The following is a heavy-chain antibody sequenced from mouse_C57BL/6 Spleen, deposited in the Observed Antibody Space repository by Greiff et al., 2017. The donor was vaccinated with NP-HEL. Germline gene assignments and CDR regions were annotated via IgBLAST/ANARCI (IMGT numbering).Heavy chain of an antibody. J-gene: IGHJ4*01. V-gene: IGHV1-64*01. Sequence: QVQLQQPGAELVKPGASVQLSCKASGYTFTSYWMHWVKQRPGQGLEWIGMIHPNSGSTNYNEKFKSKATLTVDKSSSTAYMQLSSLTSEDSAVYYCARGDYGSRYAMDYWGQGTSVTVSS. D-gene: IGHD1-1*01. CDR2: IHPNSGST. CDR1: GYTFTSYW. CDR3: ARGDYGSRYAMDY.